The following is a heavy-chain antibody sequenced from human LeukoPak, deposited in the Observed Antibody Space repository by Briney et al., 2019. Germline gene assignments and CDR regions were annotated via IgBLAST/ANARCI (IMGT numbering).Heavy chain of an antibody. V-gene: IGHV3-23*01. CDR2: ISGSGGRT. Sequence: GGSLRLSCAGSGFIFSSYAMTWVRQAPGKGLEWVSVISGSGGRTYYADSVEGRFTISRDNSKNTLYLQMNSLRAGDTAVYYCAKDGYYDTSGYYGGTWLYFDYWGQGTLVTVSS. CDR1: GFIFSSYA. D-gene: IGHD3-22*01. J-gene: IGHJ4*02. CDR3: AKDGYYDTSGYYGGTWLYFDY.